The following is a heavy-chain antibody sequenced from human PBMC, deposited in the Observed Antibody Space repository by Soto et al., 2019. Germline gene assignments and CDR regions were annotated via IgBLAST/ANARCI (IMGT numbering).Heavy chain of an antibody. CDR1: GYTFTSYA. J-gene: IGHJ5*02. D-gene: IGHD2-15*01. CDR2: IIPIFGTA. CDR3: ARDMCSGGSCYHSGWWFDP. V-gene: IGHV1-69*13. Sequence: ASVKVSCKASGYTFTSYAISWVRQAPGQGLEWMGGIIPIFGTANYAQKFQGRVTITADESTSTAYMELSSLRSEDTAVYYCARDMCSGGSCYHSGWWFDPWGQGTLVTVSS.